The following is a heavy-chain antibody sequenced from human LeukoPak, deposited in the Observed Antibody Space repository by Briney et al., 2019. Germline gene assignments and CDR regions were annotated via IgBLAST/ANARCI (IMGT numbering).Heavy chain of an antibody. V-gene: IGHV3-53*01. CDR2: IFSGGST. D-gene: IGHD3-22*01. Sequence: GGSLRLSCAASGFTVSSNYMNWVRPAPGKGLEWVSMIFSGGSTYYADSVKGRFTISRDDSKNTLYLQLNSLRAEDTAVYYCARYYDSSGPSSRGAFDIWGQGTMVTVSS. J-gene: IGHJ3*02. CDR3: ARYYDSSGPSSRGAFDI. CDR1: GFTVSSNY.